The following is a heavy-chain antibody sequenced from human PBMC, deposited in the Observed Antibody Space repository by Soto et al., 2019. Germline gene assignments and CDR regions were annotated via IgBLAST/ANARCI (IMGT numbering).Heavy chain of an antibody. CDR3: ARATLPRYCSSTSCQRRFNWFDP. V-gene: IGHV4-4*02. CDR2: IYHSGST. D-gene: IGHD2-2*01. CDR1: GGSISSSNW. Sequence: PSETLSLTCAVSGGSISSSNWWSWVRQPPGKGLEWIGEIYHSGSTNYNPSLKSRVTISVDKSKNQFSLKLSSVTAADTAVYYCARATLPRYCSSTSCQRRFNWFDPWGQGTLVTVSS. J-gene: IGHJ5*02.